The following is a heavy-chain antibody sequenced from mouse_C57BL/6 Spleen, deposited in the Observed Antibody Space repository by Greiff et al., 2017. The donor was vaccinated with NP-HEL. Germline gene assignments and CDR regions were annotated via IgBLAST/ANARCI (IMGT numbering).Heavy chain of an antibody. J-gene: IGHJ1*03. CDR2: IYPGDGDT. D-gene: IGHD2-2*01. V-gene: IGHV1-80*01. CDR3: AKSPSYGSHWYFDV. CDR1: GYAFSSYW. Sequence: VQLQQSGAELVKPGASVKISCKASGYAFSSYWMTWVQQRPGKGLEWIGQIYPGDGDTNYNGKFKGKATLTADKSSSTAYLQLSSLTSEDSAVYFCAKSPSYGSHWYFDVWGTGTTVTVSA.